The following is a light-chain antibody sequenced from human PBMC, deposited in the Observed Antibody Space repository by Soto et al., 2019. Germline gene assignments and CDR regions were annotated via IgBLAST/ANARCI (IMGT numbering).Light chain of an antibody. Sequence: PGERASLSCGASQSISSSFLAWYQQKPGKAPRLLIYGASSRATGIPDRFSGTGSETDFTLTISRLEPEDFEVYYCQQYDNSPITFGQGTRLEIK. CDR3: QQYDNSPIT. V-gene: IGKV3-20*01. J-gene: IGKJ5*01. CDR1: QSISSSF. CDR2: GAS.